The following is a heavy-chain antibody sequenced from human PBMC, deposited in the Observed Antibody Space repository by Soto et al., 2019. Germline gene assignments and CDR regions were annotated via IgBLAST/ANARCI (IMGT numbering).Heavy chain of an antibody. Sequence: QVHLEQWGAGLLKPSETLSLTCAVYGGSLSGYFWSWVRQPPGKGLGWIGEINHSGSTNYNPSLKSRVTISADTSKHQFSLRLSSVTAADSGIYFCASYHYYDFWIGSRHYMDAWGKGTTVTVSS. J-gene: IGHJ6*03. D-gene: IGHD3-3*01. V-gene: IGHV4-34*01. CDR1: GGSLSGYF. CDR3: ASYHYYDFWIGSRHYMDA. CDR2: INHSGST.